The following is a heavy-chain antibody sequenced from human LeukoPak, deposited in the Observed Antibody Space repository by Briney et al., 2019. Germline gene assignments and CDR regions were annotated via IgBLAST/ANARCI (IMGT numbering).Heavy chain of an antibody. CDR3: ARPYCHSTNCYKFDAFDI. V-gene: IGHV4-39*01. J-gene: IGHJ3*02. D-gene: IGHD2-2*02. Sequence: SETLSLTCTVSGGSISSSSYYWGWIRQPPGKGLEWIGSIYYSGSTYYNPSLKSRVSISVDTPKNQFSLKLSSVTAADTAVYYCARPYCHSTNCYKFDAFDIWGQGTMVTVSS. CDR1: GGSISSSSYY. CDR2: IYYSGST.